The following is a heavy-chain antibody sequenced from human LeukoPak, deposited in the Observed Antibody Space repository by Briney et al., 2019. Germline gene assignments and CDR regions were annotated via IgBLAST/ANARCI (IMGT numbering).Heavy chain of an antibody. D-gene: IGHD3-9*01. CDR2: IYYSGST. CDR1: GGSISSYY. V-gene: IGHV4-59*01. Sequence: PSETLSLTCTVSGGSISSYYWSWIRQPPGKGLEWIGYIYYSGSTNYNPSLKSRDTISVDTSKNQFSLKLSSVTAADTAVYYCARVDFDWLFDYWGQGTLVTVSS. CDR3: ARVDFDWLFDY. J-gene: IGHJ4*02.